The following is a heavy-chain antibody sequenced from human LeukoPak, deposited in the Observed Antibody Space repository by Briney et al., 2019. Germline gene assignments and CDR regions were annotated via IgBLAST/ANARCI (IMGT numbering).Heavy chain of an antibody. D-gene: IGHD4/OR15-4a*01. CDR2: IWYSGFT. J-gene: IGHJ5*02. CDR3: ARVRDWFDP. V-gene: IGHV4-34*01. CDR1: GGSLSDYY. Sequence: SETLSLTCAVYGGSLSDYYWSWIRQPPGKGLEWIGYIWYSGFTYYNPSLKSRVTISVDTSKDQFFLKLSSITAADTAMYYCARVRDWFDPWGQGTLVTVSS.